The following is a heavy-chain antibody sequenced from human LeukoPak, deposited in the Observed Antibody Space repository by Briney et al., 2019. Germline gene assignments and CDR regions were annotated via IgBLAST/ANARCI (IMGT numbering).Heavy chain of an antibody. CDR3: AREYDTSAFDI. Sequence: GGSLRLSCAASGFTFSSYSMNWVRQAPGKGLERVSYISSSSSTIYYADSVKGRFTISRDSAKNSLYLQMNSLRAEDTAVYYCAREYDTSAFDIWGQGTMVTVSS. CDR2: ISSSSSTI. V-gene: IGHV3-48*01. D-gene: IGHD3-22*01. CDR1: GFTFSSYS. J-gene: IGHJ3*02.